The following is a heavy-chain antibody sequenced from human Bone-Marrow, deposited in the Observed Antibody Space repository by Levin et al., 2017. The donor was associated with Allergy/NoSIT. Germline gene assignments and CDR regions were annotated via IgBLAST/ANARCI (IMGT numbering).Heavy chain of an antibody. CDR2: IIPIFGTA. CDR1: GGTFSSYA. J-gene: IGHJ5*02. D-gene: IGHD6-13*01. CDR3: ARDLTGSSWYLSNNWFDP. Sequence: GASVKVSCKASGGTFSSYAISWVRQAPGQGLEWMGGIIPIFGTANYAQKFQGRVTITADESTSTAYMELSSLRSEDTAVYYCARDLTGSSWYLSNNWFDPWGQGTLVTVSS. V-gene: IGHV1-69*13.